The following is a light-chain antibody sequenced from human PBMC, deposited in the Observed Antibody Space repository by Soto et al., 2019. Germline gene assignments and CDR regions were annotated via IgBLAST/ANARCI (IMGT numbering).Light chain of an antibody. CDR1: ESVSRN. CDR2: DAS. Sequence: EVVMTQSPATLSVSPGERATLSCRASESVSRNLAWYQQKPGQAPRLLIYDASTRATGIPDRFSGGGSGTEFTLTISSLQSEDFVVYYCQQYNSWPPITFGHGTRLEI. CDR3: QQYNSWPPIT. V-gene: IGKV3-15*01. J-gene: IGKJ5*01.